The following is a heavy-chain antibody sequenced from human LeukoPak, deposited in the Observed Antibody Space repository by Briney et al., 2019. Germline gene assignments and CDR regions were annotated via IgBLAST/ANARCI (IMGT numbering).Heavy chain of an antibody. D-gene: IGHD3-10*01. CDR3: ARGGHYYGSEKY. Sequence: SETLSLTCTVSGGSISSSSYYWGWIRQPPGKGLVWIGSIYYSGSTYYNPSLKSRVTISVDTSKNQFSLKLSSVTAADTAVYYCARGGHYYGSEKYWGQGTLVTVSS. V-gene: IGHV4-39*07. CDR2: IYYSGST. J-gene: IGHJ4*02. CDR1: GGSISSSSYY.